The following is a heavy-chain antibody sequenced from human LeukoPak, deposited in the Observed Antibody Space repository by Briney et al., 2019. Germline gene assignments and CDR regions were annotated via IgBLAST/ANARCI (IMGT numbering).Heavy chain of an antibody. CDR3: ARDRLRFLEWLPYYYYMDV. Sequence: ASVKVSCKASGYTFTGYYMHWVRQAPGQGLEWVGWINPNSGGTNYAQKFQGRVTMTRDTSISTAYMELSRLRSDDTAVYYCARDRLRFLEWLPYYYYMDVWGKGTTVTVSS. CDR2: INPNSGGT. V-gene: IGHV1-2*02. D-gene: IGHD3-3*01. J-gene: IGHJ6*03. CDR1: GYTFTGYY.